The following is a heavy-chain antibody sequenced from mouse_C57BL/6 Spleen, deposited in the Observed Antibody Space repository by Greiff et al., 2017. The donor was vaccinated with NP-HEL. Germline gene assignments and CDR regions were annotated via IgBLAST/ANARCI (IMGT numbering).Heavy chain of an antibody. J-gene: IGHJ2*01. D-gene: IGHD2-5*01. CDR3: ARNYYSNPYYFDY. Sequence: DVMLVESGGGLVKPGGSLKLSCAASGFTFSDYGMHWVRQAPEKGLEWVAYISSGSSTIYYADTVKGRFTISRDNAKNTLFLQMTSLRSEDTAMYYCARNYYSNPYYFDYWGQGTTLTVSS. CDR1: GFTFSDYG. V-gene: IGHV5-17*01. CDR2: ISSGSSTI.